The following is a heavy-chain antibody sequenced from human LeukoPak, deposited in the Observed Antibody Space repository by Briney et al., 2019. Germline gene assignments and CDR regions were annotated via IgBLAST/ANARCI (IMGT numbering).Heavy chain of an antibody. CDR3: AVLAVTTFYSDY. CDR2: IMPISGAP. J-gene: IGHJ4*02. D-gene: IGHD4-17*01. Sequence: HWASVKVSCKASGGTFNSYVISWMRQAPGQGLEWMGGIMPISGAPPYAQKFRGRVTMTTDTSTSTAYMELRSLRSDDTAVYYCAVLAVTTFYSDYWGQGTLVTVSS. V-gene: IGHV1-69*05. CDR1: GGTFNSYV.